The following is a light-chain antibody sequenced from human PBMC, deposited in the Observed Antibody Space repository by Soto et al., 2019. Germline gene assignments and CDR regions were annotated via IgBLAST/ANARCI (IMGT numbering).Light chain of an antibody. CDR1: QDISRY. CDR3: QQLNTYPLFT. V-gene: IGKV1-9*01. Sequence: DIQLTQSPSFLSASVGDRVTITCRASQDISRYLAWYQQKAGKAPKLLIYAASTLQKGVPSRFSGSGSGTEFTLTISSLQPDDFATYYCQQLNTYPLFTFGPGIEVDI. CDR2: AAS. J-gene: IGKJ3*01.